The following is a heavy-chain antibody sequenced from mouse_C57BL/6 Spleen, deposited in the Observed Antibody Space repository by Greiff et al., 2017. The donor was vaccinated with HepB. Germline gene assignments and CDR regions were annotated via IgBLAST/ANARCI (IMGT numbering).Heavy chain of an antibody. Sequence: EVQLQQSGPELVKPGASVKMSCKASGYTFTDYNMHWVKQSHGKSLEWIGYINPNNGGNSYNQKFKGKATLTVNKSSSTAYMELRSLTSEDSAVYYCAELGRSPFAYWGQGTLVTVSA. V-gene: IGHV1-22*01. D-gene: IGHD4-1*01. CDR2: INPNNGGN. CDR1: GYTFTDYN. CDR3: AELGRSPFAY. J-gene: IGHJ3*01.